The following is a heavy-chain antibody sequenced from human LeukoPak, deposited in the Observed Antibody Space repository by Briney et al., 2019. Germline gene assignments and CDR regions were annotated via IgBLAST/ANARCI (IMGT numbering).Heavy chain of an antibody. CDR1: GFTFGNFW. CDR2: MKGDGRSI. J-gene: IGHJ4*02. D-gene: IGHD1-1*01. Sequence: GGSLRLSCAASGFTFGNFWMSWVRQAPGRGLEWVASMKGDGRSINYVESMKGRFTISRDNARNSLYLQMSSLRAEDTAVYYCARLFGGVTTFDSWGQGALVTVSS. V-gene: IGHV3-7*01. CDR3: ARLFGGVTTFDS.